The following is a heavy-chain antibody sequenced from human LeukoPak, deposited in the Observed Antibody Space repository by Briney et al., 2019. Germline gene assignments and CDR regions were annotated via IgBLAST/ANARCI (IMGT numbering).Heavy chain of an antibody. CDR2: IYSGGST. V-gene: IGHV3-53*01. J-gene: IGHJ4*02. D-gene: IGHD3-22*01. CDR1: GFTVSSNY. CDR3: AREVDDSSGYYFDY. Sequence: GGSLRLSCAASGFTVSSNYMSWVRQAPGKGLEWVSVIYSGGSTYYADSVKGRFTISRDNSKNTLYLQMNSLRAEDTAVYYCAREVDDSSGYYFDYWGQGTLVTVSP.